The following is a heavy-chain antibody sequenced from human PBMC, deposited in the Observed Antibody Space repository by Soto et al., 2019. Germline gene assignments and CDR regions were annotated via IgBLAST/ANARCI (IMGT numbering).Heavy chain of an antibody. J-gene: IGHJ4*02. CDR2: IFWNDER. CDR3: ARALREGLPIYYFDS. D-gene: IGHD1-26*01. CDR1: GFSLSKARMG. V-gene: IGHV2-26*01. Sequence: QVTLKESGPVLVKPTETLTLTCTVSGFSLSKARMGVSWIRQPPGNALEWLAHIFWNDERSYNTSLKSRLTISRDTSKSQVVLTMTNVDPVDTGTYFCARALREGLPIYYFDSWGQGTLVTVSP.